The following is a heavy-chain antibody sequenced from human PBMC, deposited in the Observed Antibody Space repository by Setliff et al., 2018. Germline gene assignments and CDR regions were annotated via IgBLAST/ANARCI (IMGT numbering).Heavy chain of an antibody. V-gene: IGHV1-3*01. J-gene: IGHJ3*02. CDR2: ISAGNGNT. D-gene: IGHD2-2*01. CDR1: GYSFAKYA. Sequence: ASVKVSCKASGYSFAKYALHWVRQAPGQRLEWMGWISAGNGNTKCSQNFQGRVTITRDTSASTAYVELSSLRSEDTAVYYCAREVLPLVREEAFYIWGQGTMVTVSS. CDR3: AREVLPLVREEAFYI.